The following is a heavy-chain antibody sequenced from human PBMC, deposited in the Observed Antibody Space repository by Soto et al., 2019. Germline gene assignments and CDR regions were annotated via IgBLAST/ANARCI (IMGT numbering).Heavy chain of an antibody. CDR2: ISYDGGNK. CDR3: AKDGSYYHYYGMDV. D-gene: IGHD1-26*01. V-gene: IGHV3-30*18. J-gene: IGHJ6*02. CDR1: GFTFTNYG. Sequence: GGSLRLSCGASGFTFTNYGFHWVRQAPGKGLEWVAVISYDGGNKYYADSVKGRFTISRDNSKKTLDLQMNSLRAEDTGVYYCAKDGSYYHYYGMDVWGQRTTVTVSS.